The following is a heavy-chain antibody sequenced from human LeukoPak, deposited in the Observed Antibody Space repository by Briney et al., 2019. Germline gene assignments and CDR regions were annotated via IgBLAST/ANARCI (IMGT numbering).Heavy chain of an antibody. D-gene: IGHD3-10*01. Sequence: LSLTCTVSGGSISSSSYYWGWIRQAPEKGLEWLSYISHSGSTIYYADSVKGRFTISRDNAKNSLYLQMNSLRAEDTALYYCATYGSGSGTFFDSWGQGTLVTVSS. J-gene: IGHJ4*01. CDR1: GGSISSSSYY. CDR2: ISHSGSTI. CDR3: ATYGSGSGTFFDS. V-gene: IGHV3-11*04.